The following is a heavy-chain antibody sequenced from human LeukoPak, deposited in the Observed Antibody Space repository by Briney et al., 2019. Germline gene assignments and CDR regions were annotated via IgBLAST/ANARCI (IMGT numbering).Heavy chain of an antibody. CDR3: TRDRHSRLSEWFFDL. J-gene: IGHJ2*01. V-gene: IGHV4-31*03. Sequence: PSETLSLTCTLPGGSITSGALYSKSIRQHPGEGLEWIGYIHFSGTTYYNPSLRSRAMISIDTSENQFSLNLSSVTAADTAVYYFTRDRHSRLSEWFFDLWGRGALVTVSS. CDR1: GGSITSGALY. CDR2: IHFSGTT.